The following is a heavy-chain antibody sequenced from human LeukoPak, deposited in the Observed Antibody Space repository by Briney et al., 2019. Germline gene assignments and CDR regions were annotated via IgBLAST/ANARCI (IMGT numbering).Heavy chain of an antibody. D-gene: IGHD6-19*01. CDR3: ATDLYSSGWYGGDY. Sequence: PGGSLRLSCAASGFTFSNYGMHWVRQAPGKGLEWVSFIRYDGSNKYYADSVKGRFTISRDNSKNTLYLQMNSLRSEDTAVYYCATDLYSSGWYGGDYWGQGTLVTVSS. J-gene: IGHJ4*02. CDR2: IRYDGSNK. V-gene: IGHV3-30*02. CDR1: GFTFSNYG.